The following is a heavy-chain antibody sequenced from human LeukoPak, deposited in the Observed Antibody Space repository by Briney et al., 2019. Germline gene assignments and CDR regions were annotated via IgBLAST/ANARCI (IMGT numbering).Heavy chain of an antibody. J-gene: IGHJ4*02. D-gene: IGHD3-16*01. Sequence: ASVKVSCKTSGYTFTSYYMHWVRQAPGQGLEWMGIINLNGGSTKYAQKFQGRVTMTRDTSTSTVYIELSSLRSEDTAVYYCLGGESFDYWGQGTLVTVSS. CDR2: INLNGGST. CDR3: LGGESFDY. CDR1: GYTFTSYY. V-gene: IGHV1-46*01.